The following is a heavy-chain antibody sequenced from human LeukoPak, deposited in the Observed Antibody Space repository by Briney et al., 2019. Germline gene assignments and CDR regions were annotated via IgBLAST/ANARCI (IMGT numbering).Heavy chain of an antibody. D-gene: IGHD6-13*01. CDR3: AKDLKYSSSWYVRGFDY. J-gene: IGHJ4*02. CDR1: GFTFSSYG. Sequence: PGRSLRLSCAASGFTFSSYGMHWVRQAPRKRLEWVAVIWYDGSNKYYADSVKGRFTISRDNSKNTLYLQMNSLRAEDTAVYYCAKDLKYSSSWYVRGFDYWGQGTLVTVSS. CDR2: IWYDGSNK. V-gene: IGHV3-33*06.